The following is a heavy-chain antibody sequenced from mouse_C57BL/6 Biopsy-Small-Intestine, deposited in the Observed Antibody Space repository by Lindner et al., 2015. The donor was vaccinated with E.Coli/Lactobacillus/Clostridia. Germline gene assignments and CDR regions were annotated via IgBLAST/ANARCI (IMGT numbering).Heavy chain of an antibody. CDR2: IYPKTGNT. J-gene: IGHJ2*02. V-gene: IGHV1-81*01. Sequence: VQLQESGADLARPGASVKLSCKASGYTFTDNGINWVKRRNGQGLEWIGEIYPKTGNTYYNETFKDKATLTADRSSNTAFMELRSLTSEDSAVYFCARRPFDYWGQGTSLTVSS. CDR1: GYTFTDNG. CDR3: ARRPFDY.